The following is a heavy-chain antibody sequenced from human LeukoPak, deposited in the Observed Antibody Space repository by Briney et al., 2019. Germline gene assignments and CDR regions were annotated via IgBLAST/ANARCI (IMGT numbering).Heavy chain of an antibody. D-gene: IGHD5-24*01. Sequence: VASVKVSCKASGGTFSSYAISWVRQAPGQGLEWMGRIIPIFGTANYAQKFQGRVTITADKSTSTAYMELSSLRSEDTAVSYCARRRDGYNYEFDYWGQGTLVTVSS. CDR3: ARRRDGYNYEFDY. CDR2: IIPIFGTA. CDR1: GGTFSSYA. J-gene: IGHJ4*02. V-gene: IGHV1-69*06.